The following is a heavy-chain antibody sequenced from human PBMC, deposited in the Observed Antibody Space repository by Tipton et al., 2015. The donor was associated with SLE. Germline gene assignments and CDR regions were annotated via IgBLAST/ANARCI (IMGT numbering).Heavy chain of an antibody. D-gene: IGHD4-17*01. CDR1: GGSIRSSNW. CDR3: AKDYNHDNADYN. V-gene: IGHV4-4*02. Sequence: GLVKPSETLSLTCAVSGGSIRSSNWWSWVRQPPGKGLEWIGEIHHSGSTNSNPSLKSRVTISVDKSKNQFSLKLSSVTVADTAVYYRAKDYNHDNADYNWGQGTLVIVSS. CDR2: IHHSGST. J-gene: IGHJ4*02.